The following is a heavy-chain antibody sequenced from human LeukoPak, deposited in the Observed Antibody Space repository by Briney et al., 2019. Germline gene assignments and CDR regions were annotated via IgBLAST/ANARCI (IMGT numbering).Heavy chain of an antibody. CDR2: IDDDFTT. Sequence: GGSLRLSCTASGFTFSGKSMNWVRQAPGKGLEWGSLIDDDFTTKYADSVKGRFTISRDNTKSTLYLQMISLRAEDTALYYCAGVTGTYYNWYFDLWGRGTLVTVSS. CDR3: AGVTGTYYNWYFDL. J-gene: IGHJ2*01. D-gene: IGHD3-10*01. CDR1: GFTFSGKS. V-gene: IGHV3-66*01.